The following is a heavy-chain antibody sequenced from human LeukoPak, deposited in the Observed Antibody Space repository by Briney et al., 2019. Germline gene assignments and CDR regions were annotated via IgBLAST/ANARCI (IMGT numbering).Heavy chain of an antibody. J-gene: IGHJ4*02. CDR1: GFTFSSYA. V-gene: IGHV3-23*01. Sequence: GGSLRLSCEASGFTFSSYAMSWVRQAPGKGLEGASDISGSGGSTYYADSVKGRFTISRDNSKNTLYLQMNSLRAEDTAVYYCAKSIVVVITTYYFDYWGQGTLVTVSS. CDR2: ISGSGGST. CDR3: AKSIVVVITTYYFDY. D-gene: IGHD3-22*01.